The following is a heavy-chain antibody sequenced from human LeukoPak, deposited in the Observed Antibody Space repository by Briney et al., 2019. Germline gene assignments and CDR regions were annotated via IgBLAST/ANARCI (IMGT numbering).Heavy chain of an antibody. CDR1: GFVFRNYF. CDR3: AADRGWRTSGYYLYYFEY. D-gene: IGHD3-3*01. V-gene: IGHV3-7*01. Sequence: GGSLRLSCAASGFVFRNYFMSWVRQAPGKGLEWVASIKNDGSEKYYVDSVRGRYTISRDNTKNSLYLQMSSLRAEDTAVYYCAADRGWRTSGYYLYYFEYWGQGTLVTFSS. CDR2: IKNDGSEK. J-gene: IGHJ4*02.